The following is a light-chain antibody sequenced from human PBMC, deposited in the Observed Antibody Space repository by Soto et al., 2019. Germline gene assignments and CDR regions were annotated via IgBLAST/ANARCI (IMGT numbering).Light chain of an antibody. CDR3: QQDSDSPLT. Sequence: EIVLTQSPGTLSLSPGERATLSCRASQTVRTNYLAWFQHEPGQAPRLLIYGASSRATGIPDRFSGRGSGTDFTLTITRLVTEYVAVSFCQQDSDSPLTFGGGTKVEIK. CDR1: QTVRTNY. V-gene: IGKV3-20*01. J-gene: IGKJ4*01. CDR2: GAS.